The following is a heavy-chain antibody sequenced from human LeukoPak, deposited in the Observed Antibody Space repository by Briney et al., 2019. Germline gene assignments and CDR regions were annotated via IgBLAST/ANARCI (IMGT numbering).Heavy chain of an antibody. Sequence: ASVKVSCKASGYTFTSYYMHWVRQAPGQGLEWMGIINPSGGSTSYAQKFQGRVTMTRDTSTSTVYMELSSLRSEDTAVYYCARVARRCSSTSCYDRGMHVWGQATTVTVSS. V-gene: IGHV1-46*01. CDR2: INPSGGST. J-gene: IGHJ6*02. CDR1: GYTFTSYY. D-gene: IGHD2-2*01. CDR3: ARVARRCSSTSCYDRGMHV.